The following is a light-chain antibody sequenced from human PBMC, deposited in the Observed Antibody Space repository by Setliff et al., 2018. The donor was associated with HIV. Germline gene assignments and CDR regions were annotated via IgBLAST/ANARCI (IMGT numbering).Light chain of an antibody. Sequence: SVLTQPRSVSGSPGQSVTISCSGTSSDIGTYDYVSWFQHHPGNAPKLIIYYVTDRPSGVPDRFSGSKSGNAASLTISGLQAEDEADYYCCSYAGNYIYVFGTGTKV. J-gene: IGLJ1*01. CDR2: YVT. CDR3: CSYAGNYIYV. CDR1: SSDIGTYDY. V-gene: IGLV2-11*01.